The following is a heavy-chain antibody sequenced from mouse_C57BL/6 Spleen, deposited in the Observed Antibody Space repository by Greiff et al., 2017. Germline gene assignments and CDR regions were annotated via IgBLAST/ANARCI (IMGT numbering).Heavy chain of an antibody. CDR2: ISSGSSTI. Sequence: EVHLVESGGGLVKPGGSLKLSCAASGFTFSDYGMHWVRQAPEKGLEWVAYISSGSSTIYYADTVKGRFTISRDNAKNTQFLQMTSLRSEDTAMYYCARECDYGSRALDYWGQGTTLTVSS. D-gene: IGHD1-1*01. J-gene: IGHJ2*01. V-gene: IGHV5-17*01. CDR1: GFTFSDYG. CDR3: ARECDYGSRALDY.